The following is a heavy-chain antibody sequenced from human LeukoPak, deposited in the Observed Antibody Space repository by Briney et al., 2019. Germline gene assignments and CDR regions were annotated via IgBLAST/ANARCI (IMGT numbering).Heavy chain of an antibody. J-gene: IGHJ3*01. Sequence: ASVKVSCKTSGYTFTDYYLYWVRQAPGQGLEWVSWINPNNGGTNFPQKFQGRVTMTRDTSIRTAYMELSSLTSDDTAIYYRARDQEYGFDVWGQGTMVTVSS. CDR3: ARDQEYGFDV. CDR1: GYTFTDYY. D-gene: IGHD2/OR15-2a*01. CDR2: INPNNGGT. V-gene: IGHV1-2*02.